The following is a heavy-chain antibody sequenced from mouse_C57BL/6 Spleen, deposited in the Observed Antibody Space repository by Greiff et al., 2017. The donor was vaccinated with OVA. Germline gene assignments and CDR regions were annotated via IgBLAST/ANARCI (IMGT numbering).Heavy chain of an antibody. J-gene: IGHJ2*01. V-gene: IGHV14-2*02. Sequence: VQLQQSGAELVKPGASVKLSCKASGYTFTDYYMHWVKQRPEQGLEWIGRIDPEDGETNYAPKFKGKATMTADTSSSTAYLQLSSLTSEDSAVYSCADSNYVGFDYWGQGTTLTVSS. CDR2: IDPEDGET. CDR1: GYTFTDYY. CDR3: ADSNYVGFDY. D-gene: IGHD2-5*01.